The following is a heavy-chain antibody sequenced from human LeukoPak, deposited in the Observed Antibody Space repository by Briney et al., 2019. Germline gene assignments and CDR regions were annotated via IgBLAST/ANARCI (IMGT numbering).Heavy chain of an antibody. CDR1: GGSISSSSYY. V-gene: IGHV4-39*01. CDR2: IYYSGST. CDR3: ARLQPYYYGSSGYPGNDAFDI. Sequence: SETLSLTCTVSGGSISSSSYYWGWIRQPPGKGLEWIGSIYYSGSTYYNPSLKSRVTISVDTSKNQFSLKLSSVTAADTAVYYCARLQPYYYGSSGYPGNDAFDIWGQGTMVTVSS. J-gene: IGHJ3*02. D-gene: IGHD3-22*01.